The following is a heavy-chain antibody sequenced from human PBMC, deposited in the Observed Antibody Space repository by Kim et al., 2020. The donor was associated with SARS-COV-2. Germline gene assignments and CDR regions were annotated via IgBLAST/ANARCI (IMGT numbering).Heavy chain of an antibody. D-gene: IGHD3-22*01. CDR1: GFTFSNAW. J-gene: IGHJ4*02. CDR2: IKSKTDGGTT. Sequence: GGSLRLSCAASGFTFSNAWMSWVRQAPGKGLEWVGRIKSKTDGGTTDYAAPVKGRFTISRDDSKNTLYLQMNSLKTEDTAVYYCTTEYYYDSSGYHYFDYWGQGTLVTVSS. CDR3: TTEYYYDSSGYHYFDY. V-gene: IGHV3-15*01.